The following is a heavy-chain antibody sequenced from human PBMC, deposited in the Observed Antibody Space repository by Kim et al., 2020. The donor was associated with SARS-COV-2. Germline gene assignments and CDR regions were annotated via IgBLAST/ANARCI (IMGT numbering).Heavy chain of an antibody. J-gene: IGHJ4*02. D-gene: IGHD3-9*01. Sequence: GGSLRLSCAASGFTFSSYAMHWVRQAPGKGLEYVSAISSNGGSTYYANSVKGRFTITRDNSKNTLYLQMGSLRAEDMAVYYCAKGILTGYWGNYFDYWGQGTLVTVSS. CDR2: ISSNGGST. CDR3: AKGILTGYWGNYFDY. V-gene: IGHV3-64*01. CDR1: GFTFSSYA.